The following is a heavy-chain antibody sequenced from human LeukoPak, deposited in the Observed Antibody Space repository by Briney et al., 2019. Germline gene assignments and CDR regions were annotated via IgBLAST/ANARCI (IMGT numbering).Heavy chain of an antibody. CDR2: ISSSSSYI. V-gene: IGHV3-21*01. D-gene: IGHD3-9*01. CDR1: GFTFSSYS. J-gene: IGHJ4*02. CDR3: ARGSDILTGYLFRFDY. Sequence: GGSLRLSCAASGFTFSSYSMNWVRQAPGKGLEWVSSISSSSSYIYYADSVKGRFTITRDNAKNSLYLQMNSLRAEDTAVYYCARGSDILTGYLFRFDYWGQGTLVTVSS.